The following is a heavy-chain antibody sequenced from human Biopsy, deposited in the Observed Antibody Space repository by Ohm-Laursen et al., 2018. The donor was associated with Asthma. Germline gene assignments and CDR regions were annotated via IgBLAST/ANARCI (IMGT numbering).Heavy chain of an antibody. D-gene: IGHD6-19*01. CDR1: GFTFSSYG. J-gene: IGHJ4*02. CDR3: ARESSLAGSSDFDY. Sequence: SLRLSCAASGFTFSSYGMHWVRQAPGKGLEWVAVISYDGSNKYYADSVKGRFTISRDNSKNTLYLQMNSLRAEDTAVYYCARESSLAGSSDFDYWSQGTLVTVSS. V-gene: IGHV3-30*03. CDR2: ISYDGSNK.